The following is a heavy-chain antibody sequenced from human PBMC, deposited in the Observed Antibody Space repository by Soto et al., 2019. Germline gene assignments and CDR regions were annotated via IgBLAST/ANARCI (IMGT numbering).Heavy chain of an antibody. CDR2: IDWHDDK. CDR1: GFSLSTSGMC. J-gene: IGHJ6*02. Sequence: SGPTLVNPTQTLTLTCTFSGFSLSTSGMCVGWVRQPPGKALEWLALIDWHDDKYYRTSLKTRLTISKDASKNHVVLTMSNMDPVDTGTYYCARIPVAAAGFYGMDVWGQGTTVTVSS. V-gene: IGHV2-70*20. D-gene: IGHD6-13*01. CDR3: ARIPVAAAGFYGMDV.